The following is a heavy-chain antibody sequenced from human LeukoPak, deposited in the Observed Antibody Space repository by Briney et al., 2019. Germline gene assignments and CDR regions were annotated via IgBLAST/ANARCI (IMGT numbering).Heavy chain of an antibody. V-gene: IGHV4-59*08. Sequence: PSETLSLTCTVSGGSISDYYWSWIRQPPGKGLEWIGNISNSGSTNYNPSLKSRVTMSVDTSKNQFSLRLSSVTAADTAVYYCARGSNWGDYWGRGTLVTVSS. CDR2: ISNSGST. CDR1: GGSISDYY. D-gene: IGHD7-27*01. CDR3: ARGSNWGDY. J-gene: IGHJ4*02.